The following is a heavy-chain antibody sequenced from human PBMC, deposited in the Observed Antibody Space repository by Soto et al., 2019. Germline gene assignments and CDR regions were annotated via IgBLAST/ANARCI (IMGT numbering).Heavy chain of an antibody. V-gene: IGHV1-46*01. Sequence: GXSVKVSCKASGYTFTSYYMHWVRQAPGQGLEWMGIINPSGGSTSYAQKFQGRVTMTRDTSTSTVYMELSSLRSEDTAVYYCARGNCGGDCYSQSSGYYYYGMDVWGQGTTVTVSS. J-gene: IGHJ6*02. D-gene: IGHD2-21*02. CDR2: INPSGGST. CDR1: GYTFTSYY. CDR3: ARGNCGGDCYSQSSGYYYYGMDV.